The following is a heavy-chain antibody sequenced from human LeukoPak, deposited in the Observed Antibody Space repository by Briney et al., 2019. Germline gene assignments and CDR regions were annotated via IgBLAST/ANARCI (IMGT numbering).Heavy chain of an antibody. CDR2: THYRSKWYN. D-gene: IGHD6-19*01. J-gene: IGHJ4*02. V-gene: IGHV6-1*01. CDR3: ARENSRGRFDY. Sequence: SQTLSLTCGISGDSVSSNTAAWNWIRQSASRGLEWLGRTHYRSKWYNNYAVSVKSRITINSDSSKNQASLQLNSVSPEDTAMYYCARENSRGRFDYWGQGTLVTVSS. CDR1: GDSVSSNTAA.